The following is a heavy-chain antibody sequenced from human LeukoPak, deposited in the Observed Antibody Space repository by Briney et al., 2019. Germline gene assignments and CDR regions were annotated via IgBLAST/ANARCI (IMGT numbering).Heavy chain of an antibody. Sequence: SVKVSCKASGGTFSSYAISWVRQAPGQGLEWMGGIIPIFGTANYAQKFQGRVTITADESTSTAYMELSSLRSEDTAVYSCASGTAPYYYDSSGYYLDYWGQGTLVTVSS. CDR2: IIPIFGTA. J-gene: IGHJ4*02. D-gene: IGHD3-22*01. CDR1: GGTFSSYA. CDR3: ASGTAPYYYDSSGYYLDY. V-gene: IGHV1-69*13.